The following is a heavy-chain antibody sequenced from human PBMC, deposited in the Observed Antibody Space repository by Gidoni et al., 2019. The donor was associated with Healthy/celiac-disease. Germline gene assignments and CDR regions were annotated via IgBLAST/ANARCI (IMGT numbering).Heavy chain of an antibody. CDR1: GFTFDDYA. Sequence: EVQLVESGGGLVQPGRSLRLSCAASGFTFDDYAIHWVRQAPGKGLEWVSGISWNSGSIGYADSVKGRFTISRDNAKNSLYLQMNSLRAEDTALYYCAKDRPTYHYDSGGYQTFYYFDYWGQGTLVTVSS. J-gene: IGHJ4*02. V-gene: IGHV3-9*01. D-gene: IGHD3-22*01. CDR3: AKDRPTYHYDSGGYQTFYYFDY. CDR2: ISWNSGSI.